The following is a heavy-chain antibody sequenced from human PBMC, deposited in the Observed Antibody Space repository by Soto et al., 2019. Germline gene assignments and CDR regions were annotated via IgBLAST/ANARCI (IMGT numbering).Heavy chain of an antibody. D-gene: IGHD2-2*01. Sequence: PGGSLRLSCAASGFTFSSYAMHWVRQAPGKGLEWVAVISYDGSNKYYADSLKLSFVTAADTAVYFCARDCSSSRYYGGYNSGLDVWGQGTTVTVSS. CDR2: ISYDGSNK. V-gene: IGHV3-30-3*01. CDR1: GFTFSSYA. CDR3: DV. J-gene: IGHJ6*02.